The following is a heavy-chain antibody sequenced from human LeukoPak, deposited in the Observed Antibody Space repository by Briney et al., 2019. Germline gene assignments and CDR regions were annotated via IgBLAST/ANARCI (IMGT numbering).Heavy chain of an antibody. D-gene: IGHD5-12*01. Sequence: SVKVSCKASGGTFSSHAISWVRQAPGQGLEWMGGIIPIFGTANYAQKFQGRVTITADESTSTAYMELSSLRSEDTAVYYCARSIVATVEMFDYWGQGTLVTVSS. V-gene: IGHV1-69*13. CDR3: ARSIVATVEMFDY. J-gene: IGHJ4*02. CDR2: IIPIFGTA. CDR1: GGTFSSHA.